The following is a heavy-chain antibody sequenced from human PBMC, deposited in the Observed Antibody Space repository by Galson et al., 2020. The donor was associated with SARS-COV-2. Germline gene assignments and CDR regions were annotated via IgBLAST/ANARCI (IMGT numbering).Heavy chain of an antibody. CDR2: ISAYNGNT. V-gene: IGHV1-18*01. D-gene: IGHD3-22*01. J-gene: IGHJ4*02. CDR1: GYTFTSYG. Sequence: ASVKVSCKASGYTFTSYGISWVRQAPGQGLEWMGWISAYNGNTNYAQKLQGRVTMTTDTSTSTAYIELRSLRSDDTAVYYCARDYIGGTYYYDSSGYGYWGQGTLVTVSS. CDR3: ARDYIGGTYYYDSSGYGY.